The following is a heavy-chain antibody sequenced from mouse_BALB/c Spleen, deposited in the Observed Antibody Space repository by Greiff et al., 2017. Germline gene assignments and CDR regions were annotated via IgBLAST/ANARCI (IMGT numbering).Heavy chain of an antibody. CDR1: GYTFTDYA. J-gene: IGHJ1*01. V-gene: IGHV1S137*01. CDR3: ARRAEWYFDV. D-gene: IGHD3-1*01. CDR2: ISTYYGDA. Sequence: QVTLKESGAELVRPGVSVKISCKGSGYTFTDYAMHWVKQSHAKSLEWIGVISTYYGDASYNQKFKGKATMTVDKSSSTAYMELARLTSEDSAIYYCARRAEWYFDVWGAGTTVTVSS.